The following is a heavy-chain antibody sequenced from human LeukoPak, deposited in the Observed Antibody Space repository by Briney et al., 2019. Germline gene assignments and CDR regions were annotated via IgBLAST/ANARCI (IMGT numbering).Heavy chain of an antibody. J-gene: IGHJ5*02. CDR3: ARDLRGKLERREWFDP. D-gene: IGHD1-1*01. Sequence: GGSLRLSCAASGFTFSDYYMSWIRQAPGKGLEWVSYISSSGSTIYYADSVKGRFTISRDNAKNSLYLQMNSLRAEDTAVYYCARDLRGKLERREWFDPWGQGTLVTVSS. V-gene: IGHV3-11*01. CDR2: ISSSGSTI. CDR1: GFTFSDYY.